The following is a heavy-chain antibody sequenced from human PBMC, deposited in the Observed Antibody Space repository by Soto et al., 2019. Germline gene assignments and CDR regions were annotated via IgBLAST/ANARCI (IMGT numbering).Heavy chain of an antibody. D-gene: IGHD6-19*01. Sequence: QVQLVQSGAEVKKPGASVKVSCKASGYTLSNYAITWVRHAPGQGLEWMGWISGYNGNTNYAQKLQGRVTMTTDTSTSTVYMELRSLRSDDTAVYYCARDTTYSSGWNFDYWGQGTLVTVSS. CDR2: ISGYNGNT. V-gene: IGHV1-18*01. CDR3: ARDTTYSSGWNFDY. CDR1: GYTLSNYA. J-gene: IGHJ4*02.